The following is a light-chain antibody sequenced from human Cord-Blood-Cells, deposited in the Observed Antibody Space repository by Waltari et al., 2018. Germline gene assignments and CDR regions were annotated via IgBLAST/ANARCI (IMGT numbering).Light chain of an antibody. CDR1: QSVSSN. CDR2: GAS. CDR3: QQYNNWPPIP. V-gene: IGKV3-15*01. Sequence: EIVMTQSPATLSVSPGERATLSCRASQSVSSNLAWYQQKPGQAPRLLIYGASTRATGTPARFSGSGSGTEFTLTISSLQSEDFAFYYCQQYNNWPPIPFGQGTRLEIK. J-gene: IGKJ5*01.